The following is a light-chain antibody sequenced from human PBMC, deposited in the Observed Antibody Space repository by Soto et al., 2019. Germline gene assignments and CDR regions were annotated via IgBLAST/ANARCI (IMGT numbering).Light chain of an antibody. CDR3: QQTDTIPRT. CDR2: GAS. J-gene: IGKJ1*01. CDR1: QSISSR. V-gene: IGKV1-39*01. Sequence: DIQMTQSPSSLSASVGDRVIITCRASQSISSRLNWYQQRPGSAPKLLIYGASTLESGVPSRFTGSGSGTDFTLTVSSLQVEDFATYYCQQTDTIPRTFGQGTKVDIK.